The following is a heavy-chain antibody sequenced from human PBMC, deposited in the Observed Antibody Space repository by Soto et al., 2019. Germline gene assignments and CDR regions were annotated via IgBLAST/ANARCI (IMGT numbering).Heavy chain of an antibody. CDR1: GYTFTGYY. D-gene: IGHD2-2*01. CDR3: AGTSCSSTACPITY. CDR2: INPHSGGT. J-gene: IGHJ4*02. Sequence: QVQLVQSGAEVKKPGASVKVSCKTSGYTFTGYYIYWVRQAPGQGLEWMGWINPHSGGTDSSQKFQGRVTMTRDTSISTAYMELSRLRSDDTAVYYCAGTSCSSTACPITYWGQGTLVTVSS. V-gene: IGHV1-2*02.